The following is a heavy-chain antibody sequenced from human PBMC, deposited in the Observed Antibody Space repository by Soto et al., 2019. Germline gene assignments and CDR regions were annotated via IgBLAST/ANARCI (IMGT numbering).Heavy chain of an antibody. V-gene: IGHV3-21*01. Sequence: GGSLRLSCAASGFTFSSYSMNWVRQAPGKGLEWVSSISSSSSYIYYADSVKGRFTISRDNAKNSLYLQMNSLRAEDTAVYYCARGGYYDSSGRPTGYGMDVWGQGTTVNVSS. CDR2: ISSSSSYI. D-gene: IGHD3-22*01. CDR1: GFTFSSYS. CDR3: ARGGYYDSSGRPTGYGMDV. J-gene: IGHJ6*02.